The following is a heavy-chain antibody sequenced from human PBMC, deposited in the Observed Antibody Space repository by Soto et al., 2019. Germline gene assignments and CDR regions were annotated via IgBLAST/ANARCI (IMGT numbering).Heavy chain of an antibody. J-gene: IGHJ4*02. V-gene: IGHV4-39*01. CDR2: IYYSGSTYSGST. CDR1: GGSISSSGYY. Sequence: QLQLQESGPGLVKPSETLSLTCTVSGGSISSSGYYWGWIRQPPGKGLEWIGAIYYSGSTYSGSTYYNPSLKRRAVISVDTSENQFYLQLTSVPAADTAVDYCAWTYNWSAMGGFDSWGQGTLVSVCS. D-gene: IGHD1-1*01. CDR3: AWTYNWSAMGGFDS.